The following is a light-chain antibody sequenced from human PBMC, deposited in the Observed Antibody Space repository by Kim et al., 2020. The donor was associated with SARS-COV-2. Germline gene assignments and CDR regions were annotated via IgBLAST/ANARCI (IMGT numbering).Light chain of an antibody. CDR2: QDS. J-gene: IGLJ1*01. CDR1: KWGDKY. CDR3: QAWDSSTEV. V-gene: IGLV3-1*01. Sequence: ESPGQTASITCTGDKWGDKYACWYQQKPGQSPVLVIYQDSKRPSGIPERFSGSNSGNTATLTISGTQAMDEADYYCQAWDSSTEVFGTGTKVTVL.